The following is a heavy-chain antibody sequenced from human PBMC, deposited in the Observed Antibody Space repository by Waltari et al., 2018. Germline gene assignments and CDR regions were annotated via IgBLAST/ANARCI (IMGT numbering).Heavy chain of an antibody. CDR1: GGSVSSSSYY. CDR3: DRGSYGYWGIDY. Sequence: QLQLQESGPGLVKPSETLSLTCTVSGGSVSSSSYYWGWIRQPPGKGLEWIGSIYYSGSTYYNPSLKSRVTISVDTSKNQFSLKLSSVTAADTAVYYCDRGSYGYWGIDYWGQGTLVTVSS. V-gene: IGHV4-39*01. J-gene: IGHJ4*02. CDR2: IYYSGST. D-gene: IGHD5-18*01.